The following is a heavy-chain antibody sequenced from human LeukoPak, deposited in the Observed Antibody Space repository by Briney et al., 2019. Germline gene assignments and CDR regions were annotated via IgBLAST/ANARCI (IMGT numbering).Heavy chain of an antibody. CDR3: ASSPKEATVTPYYFDY. J-gene: IGHJ4*02. CDR1: GGSISSYY. CDR2: IYYSGST. D-gene: IGHD4-17*01. Sequence: SETLSLTCTVSGGSISSYYWSWIRQPPGKGLEWIGYIYYSGSTNYNPSLKSRVTISVDTSKNQFSLKLSSVTAADTAVYYCASSPKEATVTPYYFDYWGQGTLVTVSS. V-gene: IGHV4-59*01.